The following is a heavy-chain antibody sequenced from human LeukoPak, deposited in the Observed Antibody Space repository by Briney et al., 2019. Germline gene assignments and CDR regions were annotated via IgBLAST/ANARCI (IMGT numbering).Heavy chain of an antibody. J-gene: IGHJ6*04. V-gene: IGHV3-30*18. CDR2: ISYDGSNK. CDR1: GFTFSSYG. Sequence: PGESLRLSCAASGFTFSSYGMHWVRQAPGKGLEWVAVISYDGSNKYYADSVKGRFTISRDNSKNTLYLQMNSLRVEDTAVYYCAKDPSPVVWGKGTTVTVSS. CDR3: AKDPSPVV.